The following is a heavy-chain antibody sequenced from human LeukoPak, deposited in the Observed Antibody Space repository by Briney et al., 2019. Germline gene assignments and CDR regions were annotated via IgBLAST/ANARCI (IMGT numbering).Heavy chain of an antibody. CDR1: GFTFSSYA. J-gene: IGHJ4*02. D-gene: IGHD4-17*01. Sequence: GRSLRLSCAAPGFTFSSYAMHWVRQAPGKGLEWVAVISYDGSNKYYADSVKGRFTISRDNSKNTLYLQMNSLRAEDTAVYYCARAATTVTHPDYWGQGTLVTVSS. V-gene: IGHV3-30*04. CDR2: ISYDGSNK. CDR3: ARAATTVTHPDY.